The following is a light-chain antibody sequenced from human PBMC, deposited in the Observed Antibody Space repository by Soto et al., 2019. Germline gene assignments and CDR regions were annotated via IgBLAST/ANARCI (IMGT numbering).Light chain of an antibody. V-gene: IGLV2-14*01. CDR1: SSDVGVYNY. CDR3: SSYTTSSPLWV. Sequence: QSALTQPASVSGSPGQSITISCTGTSSDVGVYNYVSWYQQHPDKAPKLMIYEVSSRPSGVSSRFSGSKSGSTASLTTAGLQADDYADYYCSSYTTSSPLWVFGGGTKLTV. CDR2: EVS. J-gene: IGLJ3*02.